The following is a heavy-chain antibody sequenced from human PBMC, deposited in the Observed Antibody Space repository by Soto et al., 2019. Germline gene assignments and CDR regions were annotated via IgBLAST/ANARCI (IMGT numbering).Heavy chain of an antibody. Sequence: QVQLQQWGAGLLKPSETLSLTCAVYGGSFSGYYWSWIRQPPGKGLEWIGEINHSRSTNYNPSLKTRVTLAVDTSKNQYTLKLRAVTAAYTVVYSWARGNGSQGDYWGQGTLVTVSS. CDR1: GGSFSGYY. J-gene: IGHJ4*02. CDR2: INHSRST. CDR3: ARGNGSQGDY. V-gene: IGHV4-34*01. D-gene: IGHD1-26*01.